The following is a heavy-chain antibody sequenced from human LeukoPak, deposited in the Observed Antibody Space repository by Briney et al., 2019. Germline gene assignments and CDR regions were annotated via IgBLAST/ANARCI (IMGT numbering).Heavy chain of an antibody. CDR3: ARSVVLLWFGELGAFDI. D-gene: IGHD3-10*01. V-gene: IGHV3-21*01. Sequence: GGSLTLSCAASRFTFSRYSMVWVRQAPGKGLEWVSSISSSSSYIYYADSVKGRFTISRDNAKNSLYLQMNSLRAEDTAVYYCARSVVLLWFGELGAFDIWGQGTMVTVSS. CDR1: RFTFSRYS. J-gene: IGHJ3*02. CDR2: ISSSSSYI.